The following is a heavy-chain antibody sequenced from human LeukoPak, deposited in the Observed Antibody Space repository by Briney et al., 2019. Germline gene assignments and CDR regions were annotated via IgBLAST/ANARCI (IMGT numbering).Heavy chain of an antibody. CDR3: AREARATPDF. V-gene: IGHV3-11*01. J-gene: IGHJ4*02. D-gene: IGHD1-26*01. CDR2: ITNSGDFV. CDR1: GFRFSGHY. Sequence: PGGSLRLSCAASGFRFSGHYMSWIRQAPGKGLEWISYITNSGDFVNYADSVKGRFTISRDNAKNSLYLQMNSLRAEDTAVYYCAREARATPDFWGQGTVVTASS.